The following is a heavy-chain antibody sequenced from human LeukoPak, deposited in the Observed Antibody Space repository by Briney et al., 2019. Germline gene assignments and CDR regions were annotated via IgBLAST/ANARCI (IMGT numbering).Heavy chain of an antibody. J-gene: IGHJ4*02. V-gene: IGHV4-4*07. CDR2: IYTSGST. Sequence: SETLSLTCTVSGVSISSYYWSWLRQPAGKGLEWVGRIYTSGSTNYNPSLKSRVTMSVDTSKDQFSLKLSSVTAADTAVYYCARGNYGDDGVIDYWGQGTLVTVSS. CDR1: GVSISSYY. CDR3: ARGNYGDDGVIDY. D-gene: IGHD4-17*01.